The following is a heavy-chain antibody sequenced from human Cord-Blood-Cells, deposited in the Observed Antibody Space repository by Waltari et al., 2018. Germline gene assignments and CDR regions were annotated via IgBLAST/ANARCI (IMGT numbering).Heavy chain of an antibody. CDR1: GLPFSGFA. CDR2: IRSKANSYAT. J-gene: IGHJ3*02. Sequence: EVQLVESGGGLVLPGGSLKLSCAASGLPFSGFALYWVRQASGKGLEWVGRIRSKANSYATAYAASVKGRFTISRDDSKNTAYLQMNSLKTEDTAVYYCTRHLAGDAFDIWGQGTMVTVSS. D-gene: IGHD2-15*01. CDR3: TRHLAGDAFDI. V-gene: IGHV3-73*02.